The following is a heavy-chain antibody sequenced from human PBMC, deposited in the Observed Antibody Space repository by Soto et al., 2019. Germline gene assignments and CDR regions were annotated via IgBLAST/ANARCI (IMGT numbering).Heavy chain of an antibody. CDR1: GFTFSGYA. D-gene: IGHD3-3*01. V-gene: IGHV3-23*01. CDR2: ISGSGGST. Sequence: GGSLRLSCAASGFTFSGYAMSWVRQAPGKGLEWVSAISGSGGSTYYADSVKGRFTISRDNSKNTLYLQMNSLRAEDTAVYYCAKNSPGAYYDFWSGYSPADYWGQGTLVTVSS. CDR3: AKNSPGAYYDFWSGYSPADY. J-gene: IGHJ4*02.